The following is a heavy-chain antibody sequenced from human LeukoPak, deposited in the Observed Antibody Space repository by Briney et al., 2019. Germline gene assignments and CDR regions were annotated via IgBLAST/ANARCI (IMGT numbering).Heavy chain of an antibody. CDR2: FYHSGTT. D-gene: IGHD3-22*01. V-gene: IGHV4-38-2*02. Sequence: SETLSLTCTVSGYSISSGYYWGWIRQPPGKGLEWIGSFYHSGTTYYNPSLKSRVTILVDTSKNHFSLKLSSVAAADTAVYYCARGGDTSGHYYFEYFHHWGQGTLVAVSS. CDR3: ARGGDTSGHYYFEYFHH. J-gene: IGHJ1*01. CDR1: GYSISSGYY.